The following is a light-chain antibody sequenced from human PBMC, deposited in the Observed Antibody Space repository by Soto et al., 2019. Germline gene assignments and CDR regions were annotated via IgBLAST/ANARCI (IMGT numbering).Light chain of an antibody. V-gene: IGKV3-20*01. Sequence: EIVLSQSPGTLSLSPGERATLSGRASHSVSSSYLAWYQQNPGQAPRLLISGASSRATGIPDRFSGSGSGTDFTLTIRRLQSEDFAVYYCQQYNNWLSFGQGTKVDIK. CDR1: HSVSSSY. J-gene: IGKJ1*01. CDR2: GAS. CDR3: QQYNNWLS.